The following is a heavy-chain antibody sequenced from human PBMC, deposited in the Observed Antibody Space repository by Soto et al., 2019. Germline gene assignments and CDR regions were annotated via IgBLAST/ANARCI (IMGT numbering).Heavy chain of an antibody. J-gene: IGHJ6*02. CDR3: ARELSYYYGSDHGMDV. D-gene: IGHD3-10*01. V-gene: IGHV1-69*12. CDR2: ISPIFGTA. CDR1: GGTFSSYA. Sequence: QVQLVQSGAEVKKPGSSVKVSCKASGGTFSSYAISWVRQAPGQGLEWLGGISPIFGTANYAQKFQGRVTITADESTSTAYMELSSLRSEDTAVYYCARELSYYYGSDHGMDVWGQGTTVTVSS.